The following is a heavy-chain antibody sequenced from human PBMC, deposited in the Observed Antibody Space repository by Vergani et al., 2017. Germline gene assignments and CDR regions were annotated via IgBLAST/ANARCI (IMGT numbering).Heavy chain of an antibody. V-gene: IGHV4-34*02. J-gene: IGHJ4*02. CDR2: INNDGHT. CDR3: AVRPRVNLVGGGIVTKRTFDY. CDR1: GESFSSFY. D-gene: IGHD3-10*01. Sequence: QVQLQQWGAGVVKPSGTLSLTCAVFGESFSSFYWSWIRQPPGKGLEWIGEINNDGHTNYNPSLESRVTVSRDTAKNQFSLTLMSVTAADTAVYYCAVRPRVNLVGGGIVTKRTFDYWSQGSLVTVSS.